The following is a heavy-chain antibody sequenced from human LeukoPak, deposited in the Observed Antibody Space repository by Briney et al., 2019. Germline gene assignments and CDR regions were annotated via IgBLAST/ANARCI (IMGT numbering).Heavy chain of an antibody. J-gene: IGHJ4*02. CDR3: AKPYGSRDPNFDH. Sequence: PGRSLRLSCAASGFTFSSYGMHWVRQAPGKGLEWVAVIWYDGSNKYYADSVKGRFTISRDNSKDTLYLQMNTLRVEDTAVYYCAKPYGSRDPNFDHWGQGTLVTVSS. CDR1: GFTFSSYG. D-gene: IGHD2-2*01. V-gene: IGHV3-33*06. CDR2: IWYDGSNK.